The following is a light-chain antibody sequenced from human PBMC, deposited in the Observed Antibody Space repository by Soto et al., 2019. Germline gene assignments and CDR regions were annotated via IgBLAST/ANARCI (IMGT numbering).Light chain of an antibody. J-gene: IGKJ2*02. Sequence: DIVMTQSPATLSVSPGERATLSCRASQGVGSNLAWYQHKPGQAPRLLFYGASTAATGIPARFTGSESGTEFTLTISSLQSEDFAVYYCQQRGKWPSTFGPGTRVEMK. CDR2: GAS. CDR1: QGVGSN. CDR3: QQRGKWPST. V-gene: IGKV3-15*01.